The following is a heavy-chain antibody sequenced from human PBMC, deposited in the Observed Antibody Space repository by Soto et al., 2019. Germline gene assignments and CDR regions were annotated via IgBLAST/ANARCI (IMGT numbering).Heavy chain of an antibody. CDR1: GFTFSNAW. J-gene: IGHJ6*02. Sequence: EVQLVESGGGLVKPGGSLRLSCVASGFTFSNAWMNWVRQAPGKGLEWVARIKSKPDGGTTDYAEPVKGRFTISRDDSTNTLYLQMNSLKTDDTAVYYCTTHGWLSYYYYYSGMDVWGQGTTVTVSS. CDR3: TTHGWLSYYYYYSGMDV. CDR2: IKSKPDGGTT. V-gene: IGHV3-15*07. D-gene: IGHD3-22*01.